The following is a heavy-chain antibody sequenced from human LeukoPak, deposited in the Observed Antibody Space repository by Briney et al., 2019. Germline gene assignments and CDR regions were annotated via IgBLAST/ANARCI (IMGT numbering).Heavy chain of an antibody. J-gene: IGHJ4*02. CDR2: ISYDGSNK. CDR3: ARTKNPYCSSTSCYYFDY. CDR1: GFTFSSYA. Sequence: GGSLRLSCAASGFTFSSYAMHWVRQAPGKGLEWVAVISYDGSNKYYADSVKGRFTISRDNSKNTLYLQMNSLRAEDTAVYYCARTKNPYCSSTSCYYFDYWGQGTLVTVSS. V-gene: IGHV3-30-3*01. D-gene: IGHD2-2*01.